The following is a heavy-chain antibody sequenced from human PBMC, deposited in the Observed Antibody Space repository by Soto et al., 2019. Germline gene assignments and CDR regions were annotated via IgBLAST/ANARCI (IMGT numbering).Heavy chain of an antibody. CDR1: GFTFNNYA. CDR3: AKDVLSYTSGWTLDN. CDR2: ISGSGDSI. D-gene: IGHD6-19*01. V-gene: IGHV3-23*01. Sequence: GGSLRLSCAASGFTFNNYAMSWVRQAPGKGLEWISSISGSGDSIFYADSVRGRFTISRDNSRNTLYLQMNSLRAEDTAVYFCAKDVLSYTSGWTLDNWGRGTLVTVSS. J-gene: IGHJ4*02.